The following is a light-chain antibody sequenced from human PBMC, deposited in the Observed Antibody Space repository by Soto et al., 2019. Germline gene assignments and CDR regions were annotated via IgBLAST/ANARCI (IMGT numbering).Light chain of an antibody. CDR1: QSVSSSY. Sequence: EIVLTQSPGTLSLSPGEIATLSCRASQSVSSSYLPWYQQKPGQAPMLLIYCASSRATGIPDRLNGSGSGTDLTLTISRLEPEDFAVYFCQKYGYAXPFTCGPGTKVXI. J-gene: IGKJ3*01. V-gene: IGKV3-20*01. CDR2: CAS. CDR3: QKYGYAXPFT.